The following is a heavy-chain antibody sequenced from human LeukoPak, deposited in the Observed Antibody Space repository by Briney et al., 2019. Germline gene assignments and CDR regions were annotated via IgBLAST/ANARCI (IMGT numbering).Heavy chain of an antibody. D-gene: IGHD1-26*01. Sequence: GGSLRLSCAASEFTFSSYSMNWVRQAPGKGLEWVSYITNSGNSKSYADSVKGRFTISRDNAKNSVYLQMNSLRDEDTAVYYCARYGSYPEAFDYWGQGTLVTVSP. J-gene: IGHJ4*02. CDR1: EFTFSSYS. CDR3: ARYGSYPEAFDY. CDR2: ITNSGNSK. V-gene: IGHV3-48*02.